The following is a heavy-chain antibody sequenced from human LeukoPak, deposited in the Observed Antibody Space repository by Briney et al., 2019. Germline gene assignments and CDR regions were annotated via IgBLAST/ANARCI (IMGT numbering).Heavy chain of an antibody. D-gene: IGHD6-13*01. Sequence: GGSLRLSWAASGFTVSSNYMSWVRQAPGKGLEWVSVIYSGGSTYYADSVKGRFTISRDNSKSTLYLQMNSLRAEDTAVYYCARDPQYSSSWNFDYWGQGTLVTVSS. CDR1: GFTVSSNY. J-gene: IGHJ4*02. V-gene: IGHV3-66*02. CDR2: IYSGGST. CDR3: ARDPQYSSSWNFDY.